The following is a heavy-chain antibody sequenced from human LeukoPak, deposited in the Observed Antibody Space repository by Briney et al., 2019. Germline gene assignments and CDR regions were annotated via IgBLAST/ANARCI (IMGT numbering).Heavy chain of an antibody. Sequence: ASVKVSCKASGGTFSSYAISWVRQAPGQGLEWMGRIIPILGIANYARKFQGRVTITADKSTSTAYMELSSLRSEDTAVYYCALSNYDSSGYYYAADYWGQGTLVTVSS. CDR3: ALSNYDSSGYYYAADY. CDR1: GGTFSSYA. CDR2: IIPILGIA. V-gene: IGHV1-69*04. D-gene: IGHD3-22*01. J-gene: IGHJ4*02.